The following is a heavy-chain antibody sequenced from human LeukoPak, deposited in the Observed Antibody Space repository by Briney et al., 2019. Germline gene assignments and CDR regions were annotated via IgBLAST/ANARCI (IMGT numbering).Heavy chain of an antibody. CDR3: ARVVGYSSGWSAGY. CDR2: ISPNSGGT. CDR1: GYTFTGYY. Sequence: ASVKVSCKASGYTFTGYYMHWVRQAPGQGLEWMGWISPNSGGTNYAQKFQGRVTMTRDTSISTAYMELSRLRSDDTAVYYCARVVGYSSGWSAGYWGQGTLVTVSS. D-gene: IGHD6-19*01. J-gene: IGHJ4*02. V-gene: IGHV1-2*02.